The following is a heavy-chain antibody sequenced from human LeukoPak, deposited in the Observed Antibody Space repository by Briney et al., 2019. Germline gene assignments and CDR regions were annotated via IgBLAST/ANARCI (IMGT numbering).Heavy chain of an antibody. V-gene: IGHV1-46*01. CDR2: INPSGGST. J-gene: IGHJ3*02. D-gene: IGHD5-12*01. Sequence: ASVKVSCKASGYTFTSYYMHWVRQAPGQGLEWMGIINPSGGSTSYAQKFQGRVTMTRDTSTSTAYMELRSLRSDDTAVYYCARHRGGIVATTHAFDIWGQGTMVTVSS. CDR3: ARHRGGIVATTHAFDI. CDR1: GYTFTSYY.